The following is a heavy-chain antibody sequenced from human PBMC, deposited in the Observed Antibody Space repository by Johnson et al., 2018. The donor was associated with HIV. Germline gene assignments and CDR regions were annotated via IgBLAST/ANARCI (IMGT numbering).Heavy chain of an antibody. CDR3: ARERWSEGRELRGAFDI. D-gene: IGHD1-26*01. CDR1: GFTFSSYA. J-gene: IGHJ3*02. Sequence: VQLVESGGGVVQPGRSLRLSCAASGFTFSSYAMSWVRQAPGKGLEWVAGSNSDGSSTSYADSVRGRFTVSRDNSKNTLYLQLSSLRAEDTALYYCARERWSEGRELRGAFDIWGQGTMVTVSS. CDR2: SNSDGSST. V-gene: IGHV3-23*04.